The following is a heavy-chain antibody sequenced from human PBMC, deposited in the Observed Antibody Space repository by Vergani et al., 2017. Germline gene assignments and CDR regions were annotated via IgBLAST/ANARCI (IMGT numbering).Heavy chain of an antibody. Sequence: QVQLVQSGAEVKKPGSSVKVSCKASGGTFSSYTISWVRQAPGQGLEWMGRIIPILGIANYAQKFQGRVTITADKSTSTAYMELSSLRSEDTAVYYCARSMVTCGGWFTDYWGQGTLVTVSS. V-gene: IGHV1-69*02. D-gene: IGHD5-18*01. CDR3: ARSMVTCGGWFTDY. CDR2: IIPILGIA. CDR1: GGTFSSYT. J-gene: IGHJ4*02.